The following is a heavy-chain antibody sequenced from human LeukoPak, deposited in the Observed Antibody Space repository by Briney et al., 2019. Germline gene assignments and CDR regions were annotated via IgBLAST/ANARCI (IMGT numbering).Heavy chain of an antibody. J-gene: IGHJ6*03. CDR2: IYYSGST. D-gene: IGHD6-13*01. Sequence: SETLSLTCTVSGGSISTSSYYWGWIRQPPGKGLEWIGTIYYSGSTYYNPSLKSRVTISVDTSKNQFSLKLSSVTAADTAVYYCAGRPSSWPYYYYMDVWGKGTTVTVSS. CDR3: AGRPSSWPYYYYMDV. V-gene: IGHV4-39*07. CDR1: GGSISTSSYY.